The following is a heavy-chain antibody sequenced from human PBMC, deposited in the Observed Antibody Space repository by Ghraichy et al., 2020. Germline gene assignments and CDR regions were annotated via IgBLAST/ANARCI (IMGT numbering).Heavy chain of an antibody. J-gene: IGHJ4*02. CDR1: GFTFSSYD. V-gene: IGHV3-23*01. D-gene: IGHD2-21*01. CDR3: ARAPYGGWGRFHFDY. CDR2: ITGSDHFT. Sequence: GGSLRLSCAASGFTFSSYDMAWIRQAPGKGLEWVTLITGSDHFTYYADSVKGRFTISRDNAKNMLYLQMNSLRAEDTAVYFCARAPYGGWGRFHFDYWGQGTLVSVSS.